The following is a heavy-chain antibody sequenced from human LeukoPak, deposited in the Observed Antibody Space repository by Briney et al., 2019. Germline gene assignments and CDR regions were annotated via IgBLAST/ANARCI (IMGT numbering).Heavy chain of an antibody. D-gene: IGHD3-10*01. CDR3: ARARGYFDC. CDR1: GFTFTSYA. CDR2: FSGTGTDA. V-gene: IGHV3-23*01. Sequence: GGSLRLSCVASGFTFTSYAMSWVRQAPGKGLEWVSVFSGTGTDAYYADSVKGRFTASRDNSRNTLYLQMNSLRAEDTAVYFCARARGYFDCWGHGTVVTVPS. J-gene: IGHJ4*01.